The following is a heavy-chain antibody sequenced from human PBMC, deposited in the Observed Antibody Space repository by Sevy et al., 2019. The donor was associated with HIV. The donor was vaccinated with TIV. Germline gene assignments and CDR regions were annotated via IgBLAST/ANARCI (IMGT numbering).Heavy chain of an antibody. Sequence: ASVKVSCKASGGTFSSYAISWVRQAPGQGLEWMGGIIPIFGTANYAQKFQGRVTITADESSSTAYMDLSSLRSDDTAVYYCARTGIAVTGTRFDYWGQGTLVTVSS. D-gene: IGHD6-19*01. CDR3: ARTGIAVTGTRFDY. V-gene: IGHV1-69*13. J-gene: IGHJ4*02. CDR1: GGTFSSYA. CDR2: IIPIFGTA.